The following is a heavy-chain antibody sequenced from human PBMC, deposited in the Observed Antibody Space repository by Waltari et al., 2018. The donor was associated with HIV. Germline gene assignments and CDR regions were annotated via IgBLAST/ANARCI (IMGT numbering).Heavy chain of an antibody. CDR1: GYIFMYVD. V-gene: IGHV1-8*02. CDR2: KNPNSGNT. D-gene: IGHD3-22*01. CDR3: ARNSSAKGNRYFYYGLDV. J-gene: IGHJ6*02. Sequence: QVLLVQSGPEVKRPGASVKISCNGYGYIFMYVDVNWVRQAPGQGPEWLGWKNPNSGNTASPYIFEERVTMTRDVSTDTAYMEMSGLTPEDTAIYYCARNSSAKGNRYFYYGLDVWGQGTPVTV.